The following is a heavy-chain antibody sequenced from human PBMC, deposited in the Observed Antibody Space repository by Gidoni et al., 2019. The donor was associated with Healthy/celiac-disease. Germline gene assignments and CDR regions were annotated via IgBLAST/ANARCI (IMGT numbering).Heavy chain of an antibody. V-gene: IGHV3-48*03. CDR1: GFTFSSYE. CDR2: ISSSGSTI. D-gene: IGHD5-12*01. J-gene: IGHJ6*02. CDR3: ARSGYSGYDYYYYGMDV. Sequence: EVQLVESGGGVVQPGGSLRLSCAASGFTFSSYEMNWVRQAPGKGLEWVSYISSSGSTIYYADSVKGRFTISRDNAKNSLYLQMNSLRAEDTAVYYCARSGYSGYDYYYYGMDVWGQGTTITVSS.